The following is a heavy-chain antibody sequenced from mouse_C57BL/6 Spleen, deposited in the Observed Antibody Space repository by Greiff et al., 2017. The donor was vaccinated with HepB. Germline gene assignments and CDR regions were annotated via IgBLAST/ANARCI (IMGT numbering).Heavy chain of an antibody. D-gene: IGHD2-4*01. CDR3: ARYDYDGAY. CDR2: ISSGSSTI. J-gene: IGHJ3*01. V-gene: IGHV5-17*01. Sequence: EVNVVESGGGLVKPGGSLKLSCAASGFTFSDYGMHWVRQAPEKGLEWVAYISSGSSTIYYADTVKGRFTISRDNAKNTLFLQITSLRSEDTAMYYCARYDYDGAYWGQGTLVTVSA. CDR1: GFTFSDYG.